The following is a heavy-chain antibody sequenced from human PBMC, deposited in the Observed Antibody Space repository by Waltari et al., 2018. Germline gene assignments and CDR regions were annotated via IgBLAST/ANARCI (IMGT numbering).Heavy chain of an antibody. D-gene: IGHD6-13*01. J-gene: IGHJ4*02. CDR2: IKTDGSET. V-gene: IGHV3-7*01. CDR1: GFAVSGSG. Sequence: EVQVVESGGGLVQPGGSLRLSCAASGFAVSGSGMTWVRQAPGKGLEWVANIKTDGSETYYVDSVKGRFTISRDNTKNSLYLQMSSLRAEDTAVYYCAIGGVETSWYWRYWGQGTLVTVSS. CDR3: AIGGVETSWYWRY.